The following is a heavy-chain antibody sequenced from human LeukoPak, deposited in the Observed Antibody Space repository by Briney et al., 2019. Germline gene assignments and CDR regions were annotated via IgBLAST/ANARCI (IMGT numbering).Heavy chain of an antibody. J-gene: IGHJ6*01. V-gene: IGHV4-59*08. CDR2: IYYSGST. D-gene: IGHD6-13*01. CDR1: GGSISSYY. CDR3: ARRRQLALGYYYYGMDV. Sequence: PSETLSLTCTVSGGSISSYYWSWIRQPPGKGLEWIGYIYYSGSTNYNPSLKSRVTISVDTSKNQFSLKLSSVTAADTGVYYCARRRQLALGYYYYGMDVWGQGTTVTVSS.